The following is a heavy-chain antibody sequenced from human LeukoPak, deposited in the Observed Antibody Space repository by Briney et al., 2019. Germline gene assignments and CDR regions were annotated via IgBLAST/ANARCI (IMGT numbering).Heavy chain of an antibody. V-gene: IGHV3-33*08. CDR3: ASVITGTDDEAFDI. CDR1: GFTFSSYA. CDR2: IWYDGSNK. J-gene: IGHJ3*02. Sequence: PGGSLRLSCAASGFTFSSYAMHWVRQAPGKGLEWVAVIWYDGSNKYYADSVKGRFTISRDNSKNTLYLQMNSLRAEDTAAYYCASVITGTDDEAFDIWGQGTMVTVSS. D-gene: IGHD1-7*01.